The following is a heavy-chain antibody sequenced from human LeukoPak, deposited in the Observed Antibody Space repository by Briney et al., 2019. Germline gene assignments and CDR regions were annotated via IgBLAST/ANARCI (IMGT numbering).Heavy chain of an antibody. Sequence: PSETLSLTCTVSGGSISSSSYYWGWIRQPPGKGLEWIGSIYYSGSTYYNPSLKSRVTIPVDTSKNQFSLKLSSVTAADTAVYYCALGYSGYGGFDYWGQGTLVTVSS. CDR3: ALGYSGYGGFDY. CDR1: GGSISSSSYY. D-gene: IGHD5-12*01. V-gene: IGHV4-39*01. J-gene: IGHJ4*02. CDR2: IYYSGST.